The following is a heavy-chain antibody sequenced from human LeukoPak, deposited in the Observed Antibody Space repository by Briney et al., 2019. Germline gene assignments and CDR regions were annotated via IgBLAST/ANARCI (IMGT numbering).Heavy chain of an antibody. V-gene: IGHV4-59*08. CDR2: IYYSGST. D-gene: IGHD3-22*01. CDR1: GGSISSYY. J-gene: IGHJ3*02. Sequence: SETLSHTCTVSGGSISSYYWSWIRQPPGKGLEWIGYIYYSGSTNYNPSLKSRVTISVDTSKNQFSLKLSSVTAADTAVYYCARHDGPKNYYDSSGYYYEGGAFEIWGQGTMVTVSS. CDR3: ARHDGPKNYYDSSGYYYEGGAFEI.